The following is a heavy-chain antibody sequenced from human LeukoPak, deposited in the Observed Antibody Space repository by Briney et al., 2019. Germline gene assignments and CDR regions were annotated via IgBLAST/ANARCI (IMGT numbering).Heavy chain of an antibody. CDR2: IKQDGSEK. CDR1: GFTFSNYW. V-gene: IGHV3-7*03. J-gene: IGHJ4*02. D-gene: IGHD6-19*01. Sequence: PGGSLRLSCAASGFTFSNYWMGWVRQAAGKGLEWVANIKQDGSEKYYVDSVKGRFTISRDNAKNSLYLQMNSLRAEDTAVYYCARDSSSPTWGQGTLVTVSS. CDR3: ARDSSSPT.